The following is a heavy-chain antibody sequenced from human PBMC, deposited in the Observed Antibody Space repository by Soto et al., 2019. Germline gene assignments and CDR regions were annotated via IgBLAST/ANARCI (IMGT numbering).Heavy chain of an antibody. D-gene: IGHD3-3*01. Sequence: ASVKVSCKASGYTFTSYYMHWVRQAPGQGLEWMGIINPSGGSTSYAQKFQGRVTMTRDTSTSTVYMELSSLRSEDTAVYYCAREGIGHLVLIIPLDYWGQGTLVTVSS. V-gene: IGHV1-46*01. J-gene: IGHJ4*02. CDR3: AREGIGHLVLIIPLDY. CDR1: GYTFTSYY. CDR2: INPSGGST.